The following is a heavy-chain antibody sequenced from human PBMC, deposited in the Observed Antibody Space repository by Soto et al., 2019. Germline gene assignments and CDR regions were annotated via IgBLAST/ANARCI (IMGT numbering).Heavy chain of an antibody. CDR3: ARSHYTYGLLIDY. J-gene: IGHJ4*02. CDR1: GDSITTNGYY. Sequence: LSLTCPVSGDSITTNGYYWGWIRQPPGKGLQWIGNVYWTGSTFSHPSLTSRVFISVDTSKNEFSLRLTSVTAADTAVYYRARSHYTYGLLIDYWGPGTLVTVSS. V-gene: IGHV4-39*01. CDR2: VYWTGST. D-gene: IGHD2-8*01.